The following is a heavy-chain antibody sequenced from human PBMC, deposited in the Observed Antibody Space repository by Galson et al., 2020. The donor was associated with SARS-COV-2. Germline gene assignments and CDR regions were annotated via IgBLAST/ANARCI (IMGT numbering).Heavy chain of an antibody. CDR2: IEQDGTEK. J-gene: IGHJ4*02. V-gene: IGHV3-7*01. CDR3: TAGWGWSSDY. Sequence: GQSLKISCAASAFRLHSYWMTWVRQAPGKGLEWVANIEQDGTEKNYVDSVKGRFTISRDNAKNSLYLHMNSLRAEDTGVYYCTAGWGWSSDYWGQGTPVIVSS. CDR1: AFRLHSYW. D-gene: IGHD6-19*01.